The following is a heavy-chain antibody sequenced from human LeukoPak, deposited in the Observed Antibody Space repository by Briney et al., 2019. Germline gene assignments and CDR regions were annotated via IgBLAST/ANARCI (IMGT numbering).Heavy chain of an antibody. CDR2: VYYSGST. V-gene: IGHV4-59*01. Sequence: PSETLSLTCTVSSGSISAYYCNWMRQTPEKGLEWVGYVYYSGSTKYNPSLKSRVTISMDTSKNQFSLDLSSVTAADTAVYYCAFGSSSYYYAGLHWGQGILVTVSS. CDR3: AFGSSSYYYAGLH. D-gene: IGHD3-22*01. J-gene: IGHJ4*02. CDR1: SGSISAYY.